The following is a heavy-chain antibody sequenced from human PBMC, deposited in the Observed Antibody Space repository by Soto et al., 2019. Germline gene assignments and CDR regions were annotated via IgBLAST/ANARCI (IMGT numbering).Heavy chain of an antibody. Sequence: QVQLQESGPGLVKPSETLSLTCTVSGGSVSSGSYYWSWIRQPPGKGLEWIGYIYYSGSTNYNPSLKSRVTISVDTSKNQFSLKLSSVTAADTAVYYCARVVATIPGIQLWLRSSPFYYYYYGMDVWGQGTTVTVSS. V-gene: IGHV4-61*01. CDR2: IYYSGST. J-gene: IGHJ6*02. CDR3: ARVVATIPGIQLWLRSSPFYYYYYGMDV. CDR1: GGSVSSGSYY. D-gene: IGHD5-18*01.